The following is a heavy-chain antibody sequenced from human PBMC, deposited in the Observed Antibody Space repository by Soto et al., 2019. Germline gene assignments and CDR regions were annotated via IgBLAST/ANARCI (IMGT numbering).Heavy chain of an antibody. V-gene: IGHV4-4*02. CDR3: ARVSYSLDYVSSSNWFDP. J-gene: IGHJ5*01. CDR1: GESISSNYW. D-gene: IGHD3-10*02. Sequence: QVQLQESGPGLVKPSGTLSLTCTVSGESISSNYWWTWVRQPPGKGLEWIAEVYHSGSTNYNPSLKSRVTLTVDKSKNQFSLRLSSVTAADTAVYYCARVSYSLDYVSSSNWFDPWGQGNLVNVFS. CDR2: VYHSGST.